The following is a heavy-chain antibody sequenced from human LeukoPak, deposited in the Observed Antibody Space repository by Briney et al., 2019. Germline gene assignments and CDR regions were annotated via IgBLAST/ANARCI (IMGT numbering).Heavy chain of an antibody. CDR3: ARETSQKGAHYMDV. D-gene: IGHD3-16*01. CDR1: GGSISSYY. CDR2: IYYSGST. V-gene: IGHV4-59*01. J-gene: IGHJ6*03. Sequence: SETLSLTCTVSGGSISSYYWSWIRQPPGKGLEWIGYIYYSGSTSYSPSLRSRVTISVDTSKNQFSLKLSSVTAADTAVYYCARETSQKGAHYMDVWGKGTTVTISS.